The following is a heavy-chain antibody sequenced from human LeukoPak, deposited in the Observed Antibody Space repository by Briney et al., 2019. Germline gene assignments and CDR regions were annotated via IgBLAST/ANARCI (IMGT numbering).Heavy chain of an antibody. CDR2: INPNSGGT. V-gene: IGHV1-2*02. Sequence: ASVTVSCKASGYTFTGYYMHWVRQAPGQGLEWMGWINPNSGGTNYAQKFQGRVTMTRDTSISTAYMELSRLRSDDTAVYYCAREGGYCSSTSCYSARDFDYWGQGTLVTVSS. D-gene: IGHD2-2*01. J-gene: IGHJ4*02. CDR3: AREGGYCSSTSCYSARDFDY. CDR1: GYTFTGYY.